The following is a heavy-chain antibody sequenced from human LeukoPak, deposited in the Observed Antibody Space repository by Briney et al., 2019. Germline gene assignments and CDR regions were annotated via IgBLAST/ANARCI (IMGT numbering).Heavy chain of an antibody. CDR2: IRYDGSNK. Sequence: GGSLRLSCAASGFTFSSYGMHWVRQAPGKGLEWVAFIRYDGSNKYYADSVEGRFTISRDNSKNTLYLQMNSLRAEDTAVYYCAKETPTIVGAPFDYWGQGTLVTVSS. CDR3: AKETPTIVGAPFDY. CDR1: GFTFSSYG. V-gene: IGHV3-30*02. D-gene: IGHD1-26*01. J-gene: IGHJ4*02.